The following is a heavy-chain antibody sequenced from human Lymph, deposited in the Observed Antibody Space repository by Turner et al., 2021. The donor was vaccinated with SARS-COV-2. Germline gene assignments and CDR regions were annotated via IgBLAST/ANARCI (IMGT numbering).Heavy chain of an antibody. CDR3: ARMWSSSWYFDY. J-gene: IGHJ4*02. CDR1: GFTFSYYW. D-gene: IGHD1-26*01. CDR2: IKQDVSEK. Sequence: EVQLVESGGGLVQPGGSLRLSCAASGFTFSYYWMSWVRQAPGKGLEWVANIKQDVSEKYYVDSVKGRFTISRDNAKNSLFLQMNSLRAEDTAVYYCARMWSSSWYFDYWGQGTLVTVSS. V-gene: IGHV3-7*01.